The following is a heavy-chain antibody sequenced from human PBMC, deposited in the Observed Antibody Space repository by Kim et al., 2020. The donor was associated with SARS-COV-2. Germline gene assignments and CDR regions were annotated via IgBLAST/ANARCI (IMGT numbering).Heavy chain of an antibody. D-gene: IGHD4-17*01. Sequence: GTNYGQKFQGRVTMTRDTSISTAYMEMSRLGSDDTAVYYCARGYGDNSAYWGQGTLVTVSS. CDR2: GT. J-gene: IGHJ4*02. V-gene: IGHV1-2*02. CDR3: ARGYGDNSAY.